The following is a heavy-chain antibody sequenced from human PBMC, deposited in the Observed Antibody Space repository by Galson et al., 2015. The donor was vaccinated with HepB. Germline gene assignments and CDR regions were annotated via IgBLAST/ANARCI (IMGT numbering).Heavy chain of an antibody. CDR1: GFTFSSYA. J-gene: IGHJ4*02. CDR2: ISGSGGST. V-gene: IGHV3-23*01. D-gene: IGHD3-10*01. CDR3: ATALAAFTLVRGLNITSYYFDC. Sequence: SLRLSCAASGFTFSSYAMTWVRQAPGKGLEWVSAISGSGGSTYYADSVKGRFTISRDNSKNKLSLQMNSLRAEDTAVYYCATALAAFTLVRGLNITSYYFDCWGQGTLVTVPS.